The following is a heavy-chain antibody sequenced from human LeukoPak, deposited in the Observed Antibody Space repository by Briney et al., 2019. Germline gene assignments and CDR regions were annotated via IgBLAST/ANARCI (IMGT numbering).Heavy chain of an antibody. J-gene: IGHJ4*02. CDR3: ARGRDAVQGFDY. V-gene: IGHV4-34*01. CDR1: GGSFSGYY. CDR2: INHSGST. Sequence: SETLSLTCAVYGGSFSGYYWSWIRQPPGKGLEWIGEINHSGSTNYNPSLKSRVTISVDTSKNQFSLKLSSVTAADTAVYYCARGRDAVQGFDYWGQGTLVTVSS.